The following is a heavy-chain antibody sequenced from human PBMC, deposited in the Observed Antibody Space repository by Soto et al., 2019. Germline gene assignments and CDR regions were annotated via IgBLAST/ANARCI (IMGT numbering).Heavy chain of an antibody. D-gene: IGHD6-6*01. CDR3: AKDGGDSSSDAFDI. J-gene: IGHJ3*02. Sequence: QVQLVESGGGVVQPGRSLRLSCAASGFTFSSYGMYWVRQAPGKGLEWVAVISYDGSNKYYADSVKGRFTISRDNSKNTLYLQMNSLRAEDTAVYYCAKDGGDSSSDAFDIWGQGTMVTVSS. CDR2: ISYDGSNK. CDR1: GFTFSSYG. V-gene: IGHV3-30*18.